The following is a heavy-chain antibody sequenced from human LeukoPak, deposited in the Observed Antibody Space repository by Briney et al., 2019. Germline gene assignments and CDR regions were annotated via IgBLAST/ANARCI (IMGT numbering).Heavy chain of an antibody. CDR3: ARDIRLSGGNSVGGGDY. Sequence: ASVKVSCKASGYTFTSYYMHWVRQAPGQGLEWMGIINPSGDSTSYAQKFQGRVTMTRDTSTSTVYMELSSLRSEDTAVYYCARDIRLSGGNSVGGGDYWGQGTLVTVSS. V-gene: IGHV1-46*01. CDR2: INPSGDST. J-gene: IGHJ4*02. D-gene: IGHD4-23*01. CDR1: GYTFTSYY.